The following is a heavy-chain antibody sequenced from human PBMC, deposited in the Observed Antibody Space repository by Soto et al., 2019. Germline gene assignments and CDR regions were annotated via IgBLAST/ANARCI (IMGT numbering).Heavy chain of an antibody. CDR3: ASTCSSTSCYYDY. CDR2: ISGSGGST. D-gene: IGHD2-2*01. V-gene: IGHV3-23*01. Sequence: PGGSLRLSCSASGLTFSSNAMSWVRQDPGKGLEWVSAISGSGGSTYYADSVKGRFTISRDNSKNTLYLQMNSLRSEDTAVYYCASTCSSTSCYYDYWGQGTLVTVSS. CDR1: GLTFSSNA. J-gene: IGHJ4*02.